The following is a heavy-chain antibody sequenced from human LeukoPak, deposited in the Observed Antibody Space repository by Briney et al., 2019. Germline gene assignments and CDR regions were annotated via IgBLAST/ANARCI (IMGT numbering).Heavy chain of an antibody. D-gene: IGHD3-3*01. CDR3: ARDADFWSGSRWFDP. CDR2: ISAYNGNT. V-gene: IGHV1-18*01. Sequence: ASVKVSCKASGYTFTSYGISLVRQAPGQGLEWMGWISAYNGNTNYAQKLQGRVTMTTDTSTSTAYMELRSLRSDDTAVYYCARDADFWSGSRWFDPWGQRTLVTVSS. CDR1: GYTFTSYG. J-gene: IGHJ5*02.